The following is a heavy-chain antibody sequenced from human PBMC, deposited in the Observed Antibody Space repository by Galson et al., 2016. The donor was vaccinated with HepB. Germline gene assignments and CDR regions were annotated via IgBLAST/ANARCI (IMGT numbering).Heavy chain of an antibody. Sequence: SVKVSCKASGYIFTTYPIHWVRQAPGQRPEWMGWVNAGNGNTEYSQKFQGRVIITRDTSASTAYMELSSLRSEDTAVYYCARDGVLGGASWLDTWGQGTLVTVSS. CDR1: GYIFTTYP. CDR2: VNAGNGNT. CDR3: ARDGVLGGASWLDT. V-gene: IGHV1-3*01. J-gene: IGHJ5*02. D-gene: IGHD2-8*01.